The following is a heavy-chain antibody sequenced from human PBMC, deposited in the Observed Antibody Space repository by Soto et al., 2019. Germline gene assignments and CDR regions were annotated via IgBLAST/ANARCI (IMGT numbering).Heavy chain of an antibody. CDR2: IIPIFGTA. Sequence: ASVKVSCKASGGTFSSYAISWVRQAPGQGLEWMGGIIPIFGTANYAQKFQGRVTITADESTGTAYMELSSLRSEDTAVYYCAKRQYYYGSGSYYNLGGNYYYGMNVWGQGTTVTVSS. V-gene: IGHV1-69*13. CDR3: AKRQYYYGSGSYYNLGGNYYYGMNV. D-gene: IGHD3-10*01. CDR1: GGTFSSYA. J-gene: IGHJ6*02.